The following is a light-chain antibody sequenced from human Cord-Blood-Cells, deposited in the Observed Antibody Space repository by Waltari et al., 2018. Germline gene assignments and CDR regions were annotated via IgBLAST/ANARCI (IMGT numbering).Light chain of an antibody. CDR2: GAS. J-gene: IGKJ2*01. CDR3: QQYNNSPPYT. CDR1: QDGSRA. V-gene: IGKV3-15*01. Sequence: EIVMTLSPDALSVPPGERATLSCRARQDGSRALAWYKQKPGQAPRLLIYGASTSATGIPARFSGSGSGTEFTLTINSLQSEDCAVYYGQQYNNSPPYTFGQGTKLAIK.